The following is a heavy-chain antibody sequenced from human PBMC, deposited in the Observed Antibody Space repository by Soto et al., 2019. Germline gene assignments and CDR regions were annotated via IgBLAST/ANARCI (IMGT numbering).Heavy chain of an antibody. V-gene: IGHV3-33*01. CDR2: IWFDGSNK. D-gene: IGHD4-4*01. CDR3: ARETYRGFYFDY. CDR1: GFTFSKYG. J-gene: IGHJ4*02. Sequence: PGGSLRLSCAASGFTFSKYGMNWVRQAPGKGLEWVAVIWFDGSNKYYADSVTGRFTISRDNAKNTLYLQMNSLRVEDTALYYCARETYRGFYFDYWGQGTLVTVSS.